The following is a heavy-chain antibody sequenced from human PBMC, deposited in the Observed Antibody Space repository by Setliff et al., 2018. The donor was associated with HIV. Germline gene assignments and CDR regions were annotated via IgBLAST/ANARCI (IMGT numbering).Heavy chain of an antibody. CDR1: GYSISSGCY. CDR2: INHSGST. Sequence: SETLSLTCAVSGYSISSGCYWGWIRQPPGKGLEWIGEINHSGSTNYNPSLKSRVTISIDTSKNQFSLRLSSVTAADTAVYYCARAGSYGWDYWGRGTLVTVSS. CDR3: ARAGSYGWDY. V-gene: IGHV4-38-2*01. D-gene: IGHD5-18*01. J-gene: IGHJ4*02.